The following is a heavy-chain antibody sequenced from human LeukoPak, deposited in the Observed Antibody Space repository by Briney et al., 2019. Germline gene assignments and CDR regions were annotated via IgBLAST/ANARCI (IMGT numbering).Heavy chain of an antibody. J-gene: IGHJ4*02. CDR3: ARVFRLYYDILTGYSDYFDY. CDR1: GGSISPYY. CDR2: IDPSGSA. Sequence: SETLSLTCVVSGGSISPYYRSWIRQSPGKGLEWIGYIDPSGSASYNPSLKSRVTISVDTSKNQFSLKLSSVTAADTAVYYCARVFRLYYDILTGYSDYFDYWGQGTLDTVSS. D-gene: IGHD3-9*01. V-gene: IGHV4-4*08.